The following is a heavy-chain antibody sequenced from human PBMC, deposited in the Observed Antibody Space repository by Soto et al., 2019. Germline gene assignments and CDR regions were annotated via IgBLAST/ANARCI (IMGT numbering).Heavy chain of an antibody. D-gene: IGHD3-22*01. CDR1: GGSSSGHS. CDR2: INHSGRV. Sequence: SETLSLTCAVYGGSSSGHSWTWIRQSPGKGLEWIGDINHSGRVNYSPSLKSRVTISLDTSKNQFSLTLSAVTAADTAMYYCSTRAYDTNGYYRFDPWGQGTLVTVSS. V-gene: IGHV4-34*01. CDR3: STRAYDTNGYYRFDP. J-gene: IGHJ5*01.